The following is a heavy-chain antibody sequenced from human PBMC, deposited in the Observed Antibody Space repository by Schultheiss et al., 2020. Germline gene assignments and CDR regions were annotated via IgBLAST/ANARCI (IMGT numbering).Heavy chain of an antibody. CDR3: ASSYSGSYHDAFDI. Sequence: GGSLRLSCAASGFTFSNYAMSWVRQAPGKGLELVANIKQDGSEKYYVDSVKGRFTISRDNSKNTLYLQMNSLRAEDTAVYYCASSYSGSYHDAFDIWGQGTLVTVSS. CDR1: GFTFSNYA. CDR2: IKQDGSEK. J-gene: IGHJ3*02. D-gene: IGHD1-26*01. V-gene: IGHV3-7*03.